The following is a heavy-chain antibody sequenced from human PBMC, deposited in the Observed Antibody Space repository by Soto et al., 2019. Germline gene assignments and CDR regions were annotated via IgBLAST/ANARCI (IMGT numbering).Heavy chain of an antibody. J-gene: IGHJ6*02. CDR3: AKSYEYSGYDPGYGMDV. Sequence: EDSLIYSCAASGLTFSSYAMRLVLQAPGKGLEWVSAISGSGGSTYYADPVKGRFTISRDNSKNTLYLQMNSLRAEDTAVYYCAKSYEYSGYDPGYGMDVWGQGT. CDR2: ISGSGGST. V-gene: IGHV3-23*01. CDR1: GLTFSSYA. D-gene: IGHD5-12*01.